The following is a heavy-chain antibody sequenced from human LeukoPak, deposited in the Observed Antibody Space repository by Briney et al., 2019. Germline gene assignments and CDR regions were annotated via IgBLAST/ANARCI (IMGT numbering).Heavy chain of an antibody. CDR3: AKEIGGSYYWYFDL. D-gene: IGHD1-26*01. CDR2: ISGSGGST. CDR1: GFTFRSYV. J-gene: IGHJ2*01. V-gene: IGHV3-23*01. Sequence: PGGSLRLSCVASGFTFRSYVMSWVRQAPGKGLEWVSGISGSGGSTYYADSVRGRFTISRDTSKNTLYLQMNNLRAEDTALYYCAKEIGGSYYWYFDLWSRGTLVTVSS.